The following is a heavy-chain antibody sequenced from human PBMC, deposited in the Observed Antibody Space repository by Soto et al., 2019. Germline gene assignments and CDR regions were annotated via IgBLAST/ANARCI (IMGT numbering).Heavy chain of an antibody. Sequence: LARACAVLAGTVSSGSYYWSWIRQQKDKGLERIGDVYYSGSTYYNPSLESRVTISVDTSKNLFSLKLSSVTAADTAVYYCARDVDYYDSSGYYPDAFDIWGQGTMVT. D-gene: IGHD3-22*01. V-gene: IGHV4-31*11. CDR3: ARDVDYYDSSGYYPDAFDI. CDR2: VYYSGST. J-gene: IGHJ3*02. CDR1: AGTVSSGSYY.